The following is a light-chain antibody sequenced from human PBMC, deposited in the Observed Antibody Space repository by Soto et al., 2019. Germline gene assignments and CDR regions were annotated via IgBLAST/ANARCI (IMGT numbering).Light chain of an antibody. J-gene: IGKJ4*01. CDR2: HAS. Sequence: MTQSPSSLSASVGDRVTITCQASQGIAKYLHWYQQKPGKAPKLLIYHASNLQTGVPSRFSGSGSGTDFTLTISSLQPEDIATYFCQQSDNLPLTFGGGTKVDIK. CDR1: QGIAKY. V-gene: IGKV1-33*01. CDR3: QQSDNLPLT.